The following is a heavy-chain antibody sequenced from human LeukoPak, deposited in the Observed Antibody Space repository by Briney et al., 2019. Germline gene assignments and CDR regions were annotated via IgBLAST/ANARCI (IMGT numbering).Heavy chain of an antibody. CDR3: ARGDRLQLHLSQFDY. CDR2: INPNSGGT. D-gene: IGHD4-11*01. J-gene: IGHJ4*02. V-gene: IGHV1-2*04. CDR1: GYTFTGYY. Sequence: ASVNVSCKASGYTFTGYYMHWVRQAPGQGLEWMGWINPNSGGTNYAQKFQGWVTMTRDTSISTAYMELSRLRSDDTAVYYCARGDRLQLHLSQFDYWGQGTLVTVSS.